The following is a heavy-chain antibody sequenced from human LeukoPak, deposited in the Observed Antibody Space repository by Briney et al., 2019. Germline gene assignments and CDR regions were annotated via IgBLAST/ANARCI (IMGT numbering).Heavy chain of an antibody. CDR2: IIPIFGTA. J-gene: IGHJ6*03. D-gene: IGHD6-13*01. CDR1: GGTFSSYA. Sequence: SVKVSCKASGGTFSSYAISWVRQAPGQGLEWMGRIIPIFGTANYAQKFQGRVTITTDESTSTAYMELSSLRSEDTAVYYCATVGIAAAGTGYYYYMDVWDKGTTVTVSS. V-gene: IGHV1-69*05. CDR3: ATVGIAAAGTGYYYYMDV.